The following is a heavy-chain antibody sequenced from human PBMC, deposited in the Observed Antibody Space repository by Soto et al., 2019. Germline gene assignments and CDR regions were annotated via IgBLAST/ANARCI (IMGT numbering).Heavy chain of an antibody. CDR1: GFTFSSYS. Sequence: GGSLRLSCAASGFTFSSYSMNWVRQAPGKGLEWVSYISSSSSTIYYANSVKGRFTISRDNAKNSLYLQMNSLRDEDTAVYYCARDPTVLRFLEWLGYYYGMDVWGQGTTVTVSS. J-gene: IGHJ6*02. D-gene: IGHD3-3*01. V-gene: IGHV3-48*02. CDR3: ARDPTVLRFLEWLGYYYGMDV. CDR2: ISSSSSTI.